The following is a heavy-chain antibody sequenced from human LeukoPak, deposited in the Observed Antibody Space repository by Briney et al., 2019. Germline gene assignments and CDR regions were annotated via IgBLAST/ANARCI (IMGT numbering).Heavy chain of an antibody. CDR3: ASQYCSGGSCPQYNWFDP. D-gene: IGHD2-15*01. CDR2: IYYSGST. Sequence: SETLSLTCTVSGGSISSYYWSWIRQPPGKGLEWIGYIYYSGSTNYNPSLKSRVTISVDTSKNQFSLKLSSVTAADTAVYYCASQYCSGGSCPQYNWFDPWGQGTLVTVSS. CDR1: GGSISSYY. J-gene: IGHJ5*02. V-gene: IGHV4-59*01.